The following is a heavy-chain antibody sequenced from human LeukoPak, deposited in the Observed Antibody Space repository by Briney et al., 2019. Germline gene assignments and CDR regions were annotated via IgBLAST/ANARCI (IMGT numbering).Heavy chain of an antibody. CDR3: ARDLGGSSDAFDI. D-gene: IGHD1-26*01. CDR1: GFTFSSYA. Sequence: GRSLRLSCAASGFTFSSYAMHWVRQAPGKGLEWVAVISYDGSNKYYADSVKGRFTISRDNSKNTLYLQMNSLRAEDTAVYYCARDLGGSSDAFDIWGQGTMDTVSS. CDR2: ISYDGSNK. J-gene: IGHJ3*02. V-gene: IGHV3-30*04.